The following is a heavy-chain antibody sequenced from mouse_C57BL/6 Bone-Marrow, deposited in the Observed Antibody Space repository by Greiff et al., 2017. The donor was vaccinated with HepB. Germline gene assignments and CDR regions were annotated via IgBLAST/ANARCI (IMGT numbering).Heavy chain of an antibody. Sequence: QVQLQQSGAELARPGASVKLSCKASGYTFTSYGISWVKQSTGQGLEWIGEIYPRSGNTYYNEKFKGKATLTADKSSSTAYMELRSLTSEDSAVYFCARGVYYYGSSYFYAMDYWGQGTSVTVSS. CDR2: IYPRSGNT. CDR3: ARGVYYYGSSYFYAMDY. CDR1: GYTFTSYG. V-gene: IGHV1-81*01. D-gene: IGHD1-1*01. J-gene: IGHJ4*01.